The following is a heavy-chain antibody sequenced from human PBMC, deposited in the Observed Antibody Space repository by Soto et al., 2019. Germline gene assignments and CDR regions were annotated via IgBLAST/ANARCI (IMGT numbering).Heavy chain of an antibody. J-gene: IGHJ4*02. CDR3: ARIQSSELWWLSRGGYYIELIDY. CDR2: IFSNDEK. D-gene: IGHD3-3*01. CDR1: GFSLSNARMG. V-gene: IGHV2-26*01. Sequence: QVTLKESGPVLVKPTETLTLTCTVSGFSLSNARMGVSWIRQPPGKALEWLAHIFSNDEKSYSTSLKSRLTISKDTSKSQVVLTMTNMDPVDTATYYCARIQSSELWWLSRGGYYIELIDYWGQGTLVTVSS.